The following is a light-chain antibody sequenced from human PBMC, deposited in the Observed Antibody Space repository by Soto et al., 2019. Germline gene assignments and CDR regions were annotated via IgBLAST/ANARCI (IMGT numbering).Light chain of an antibody. CDR2: GAS. CDR3: QQYHNWPPQYT. J-gene: IGKJ2*01. CDR1: QSVASN. Sequence: EIVMTQSPASLSVSPGDGATLSCRASQSVASNVAWYQQKPGQGPRLLIHGASTRAAGVPARFSGSGSATDFTLTISSLQSEDVAVYYCQQYHNWPPQYTFGQGTKLQIK. V-gene: IGKV3-15*01.